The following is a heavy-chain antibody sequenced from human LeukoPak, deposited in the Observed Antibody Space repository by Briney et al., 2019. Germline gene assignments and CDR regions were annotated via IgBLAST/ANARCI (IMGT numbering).Heavy chain of an antibody. CDR3: ARRGGSSSRRSPIDY. V-gene: IGHV3-7*01. Sequence: GGSLRLSCAASGFTFSDYWMTWVRQAPGKGPEGVANIKQDGSEKYYVDSVRGRFSISRDNVKNSLFLQMNSLRAEDTAVYYCARRGGSSSRRSPIDYWGQGTLVTVSS. D-gene: IGHD6-6*01. CDR1: GFTFSDYW. CDR2: IKQDGSEK. J-gene: IGHJ4*02.